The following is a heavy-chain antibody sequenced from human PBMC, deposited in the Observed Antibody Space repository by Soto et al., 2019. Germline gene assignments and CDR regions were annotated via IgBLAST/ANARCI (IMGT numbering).Heavy chain of an antibody. CDR3: ARGDPDYADAFEI. CDR2: IRSRAGYI. CDR1: AFMFSRYT. V-gene: IGHV3-21*01. Sequence: EVQLVDSGGGLVKPGGSLRLSCAASAFMFSRYTANWVRQAPGEGLEWVSSIRSRAGYIYYADSVKGRFTISRDNAKNSVYLEMNSLRVEDTAVYYCARGDPDYADAFEIWVQGTTVIVSS. D-gene: IGHD4-17*01. J-gene: IGHJ3*02.